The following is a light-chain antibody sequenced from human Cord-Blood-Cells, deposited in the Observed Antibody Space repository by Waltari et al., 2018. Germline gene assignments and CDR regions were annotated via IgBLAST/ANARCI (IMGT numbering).Light chain of an antibody. CDR2: DVS. Sequence: HSALTQPASVSGSPGQSITISCTGTSSDVGCSNYVFWYQQHPCKAPKLMIYDVSNRPSGVSNRFSCSKSGNTASLTISGLQAEDEADYYCSSNTSSSTLVFGTGTKVTVL. CDR1: SSDVGCSNY. V-gene: IGLV2-14*03. J-gene: IGLJ1*01. CDR3: SSNTSSSTLV.